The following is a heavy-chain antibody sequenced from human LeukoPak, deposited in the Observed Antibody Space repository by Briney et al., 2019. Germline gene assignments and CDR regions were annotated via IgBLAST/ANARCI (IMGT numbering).Heavy chain of an antibody. V-gene: IGHV4-59*01. CDR1: GGSISSNY. D-gene: IGHD3-22*01. CDR3: ARERVDSSGYYYGGLGAFDI. CDR2: IYSSGST. J-gene: IGHJ3*02. Sequence: PSETLSLTCTVSGGSISSNYWSWIRQPPGKGLEWIGYIYSSGSTNYNPSLKSRVTISVDTSKNQFSLNLSSVTAADTAVYYCARERVDSSGYYYGGLGAFDIWGQGTMVTVSS.